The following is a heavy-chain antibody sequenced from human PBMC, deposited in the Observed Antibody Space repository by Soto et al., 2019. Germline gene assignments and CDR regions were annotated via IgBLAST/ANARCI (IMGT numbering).Heavy chain of an antibody. CDR3: ARARYYDSSDFDY. CDR1: GFTFSSYS. CDR2: ISSSSSYI. V-gene: IGHV3-21*01. J-gene: IGHJ4*02. D-gene: IGHD3-22*01. Sequence: EVQLVESGGGLVKPGGSLRLSCAASGFTFSSYSMNWVRQAPGKGLEWVSSISSSSSYIYYADSVKGRFIISRDNAKNSLYLQMNSMRAEDTAVYYCARARYYDSSDFDYWGQGTLVTVSS.